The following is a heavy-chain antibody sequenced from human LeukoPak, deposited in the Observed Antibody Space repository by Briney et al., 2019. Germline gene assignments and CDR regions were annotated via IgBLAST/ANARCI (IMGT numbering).Heavy chain of an antibody. CDR2: MYYSGST. J-gene: IGHJ4*02. D-gene: IGHD2/OR15-2a*01. CDR3: AIVNSRVGFLFDH. Sequence: SQTLSLTCTVSGGSISTGGYYWSWVRQHPGKGLEWIGYMYYSGSTYYSPSLKSRVSISVDTSKNQFSLMLTSVTAADTAVYYCAIVNSRVGFLFDHWGLGTLVTVSS. V-gene: IGHV4-31*03. CDR1: GGSISTGGYY.